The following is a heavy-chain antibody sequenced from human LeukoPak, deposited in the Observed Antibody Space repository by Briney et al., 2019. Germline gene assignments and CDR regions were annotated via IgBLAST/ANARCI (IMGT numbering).Heavy chain of an antibody. Sequence: GGSLRLSCAASGFTFSTNHMTWVRQAPGKGLEWVSSISSSSSYIYYADSVKGRFTISRDNVKNSLYLQMNSLRAEDTAVYYCARDLPYVVATTGFDYWGQGTLVTVSS. V-gene: IGHV3-21*01. J-gene: IGHJ4*02. CDR2: ISSSSSYI. CDR3: ARDLPYVVATTGFDY. D-gene: IGHD5-12*01. CDR1: GFTFSTNH.